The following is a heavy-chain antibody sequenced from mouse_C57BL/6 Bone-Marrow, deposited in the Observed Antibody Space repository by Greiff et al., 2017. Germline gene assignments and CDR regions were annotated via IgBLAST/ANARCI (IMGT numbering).Heavy chain of an antibody. CDR2: IYPRSGNT. Sequence: QVQLQQSGAELARPGASVKLSCKASGYTFTSYGISWVKQRTGQGLEWIGEIYPRSGNTYYNEKFKGKATLTADKSSSTAYMELRSLTSEDSAVYFCARFLIDCYGSAWFAYWGQGALVTVSA. J-gene: IGHJ3*01. D-gene: IGHD1-1*01. V-gene: IGHV1-81*01. CDR3: ARFLIDCYGSAWFAY. CDR1: GYTFTSYG.